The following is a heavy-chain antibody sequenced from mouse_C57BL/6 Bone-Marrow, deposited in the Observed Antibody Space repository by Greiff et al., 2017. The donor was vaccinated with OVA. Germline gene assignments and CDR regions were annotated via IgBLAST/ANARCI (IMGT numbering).Heavy chain of an antibody. CDR1: GYAFTNYL. J-gene: IGHJ3*01. D-gene: IGHD2-1*01. Sequence: QVQLQQSGAELVRPGTSVKVSCKASGYAFTNYLIEWVKQRPGQGLEWIGVINPGSGGTNYNEKFKGKATLTADKSSSTAYMQLSSLTSEDSAVYFCASYGNYGFAYWGQGTLVTVSA. V-gene: IGHV1-54*01. CDR2: INPGSGGT. CDR3: ASYGNYGFAY.